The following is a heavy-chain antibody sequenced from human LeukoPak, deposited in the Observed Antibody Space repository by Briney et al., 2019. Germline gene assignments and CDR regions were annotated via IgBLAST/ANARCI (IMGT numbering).Heavy chain of an antibody. Sequence: SETLSLTCTVAGGSISSSGYSWGWIRQPPGKGLEWIGSIYYSGSTNYNPSLKSRVTISVDTSKNQFSLKLSSVTAADTAVYYCAGGRWFDPWGQGTLVTVSS. CDR2: IYYSGST. CDR3: AGGRWFDP. CDR1: GGSISSSGYS. J-gene: IGHJ5*02. V-gene: IGHV4-39*07.